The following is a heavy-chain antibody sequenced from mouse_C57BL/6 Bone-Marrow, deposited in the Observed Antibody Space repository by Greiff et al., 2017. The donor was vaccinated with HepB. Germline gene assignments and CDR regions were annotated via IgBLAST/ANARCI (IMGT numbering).Heavy chain of an antibody. CDR1: GYTFTDYN. Sequence: EVQLQQSGPELVKPGASVKIPCKASGYTFTDYNMDWVKQSHGKSLEWIGDINPNNGGTIYNQKFKGKATLTVDKSSSTAYMELRSLTSEDTAVYYCARKGGYGYDDGWFAYWGQGTLVTVSA. D-gene: IGHD2-2*01. CDR2: INPNNGGT. V-gene: IGHV1-18*01. CDR3: ARKGGYGYDDGWFAY. J-gene: IGHJ3*01.